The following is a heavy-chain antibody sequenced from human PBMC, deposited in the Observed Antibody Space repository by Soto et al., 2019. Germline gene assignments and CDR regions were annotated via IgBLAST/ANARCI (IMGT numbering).Heavy chain of an antibody. CDR1: GFSFSDYE. V-gene: IGHV3-48*03. D-gene: IGHD3-10*01. Sequence: GGSLRLSCAASGFSFSDYEMNWVRQTPGKGLEWLSYISSSGGTIKYADSVKGRFTISRDNAKNSLYLQMHSLRADDTAVYYCARVAFEIYYKFGLDVWGQGPSVTVS. CDR2: ISSSGGTI. CDR3: ARVAFEIYYKFGLDV. J-gene: IGHJ6*02.